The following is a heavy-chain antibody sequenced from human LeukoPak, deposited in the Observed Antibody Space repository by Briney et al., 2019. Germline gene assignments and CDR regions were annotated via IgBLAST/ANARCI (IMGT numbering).Heavy chain of an antibody. CDR3: AGFGRELRCWFDP. CDR2: IYYSGST. D-gene: IGHD1-7*01. Sequence: AETLSLTCTVSGGSLSSQYWSWIRQPPGKGLEWIGYIYYSGSTNYNPSLKSRATISVDTSKKQFSQKVSSGTAADTAVYYCAGFGRELRCWFDPWGQGTLVTVSS. V-gene: IGHV4-59*11. CDR1: GGSLSSQY. J-gene: IGHJ5*02.